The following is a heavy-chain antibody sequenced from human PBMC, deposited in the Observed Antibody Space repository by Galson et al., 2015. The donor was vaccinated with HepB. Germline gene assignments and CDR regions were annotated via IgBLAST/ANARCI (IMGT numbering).Heavy chain of an antibody. D-gene: IGHD3-10*01. CDR1: GFTFNNAW. CDR3: ATSLGFGYGESTVAVDN. Sequence: SLRLSCAASGFTFNNAWMSWVRQAPGKGLEWVGRIKSKAEDGTTIYAAPVRGRFTISRDDSKNTLYLQMNSLTTEDTAVYYCATSLGFGYGESTVAVDNWGQGTLVTVSS. CDR2: IKSKAEDGTT. J-gene: IGHJ4*02. V-gene: IGHV3-15*01.